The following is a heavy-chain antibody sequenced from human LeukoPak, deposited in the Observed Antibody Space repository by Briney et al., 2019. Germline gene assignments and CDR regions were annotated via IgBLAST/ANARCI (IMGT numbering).Heavy chain of an antibody. CDR3: AKDLAFASGPIVGPNFDY. J-gene: IGHJ4*02. CDR2: TNHSGST. V-gene: IGHV4-34*01. Sequence: SETLSLTCAVYGGSFSGYYWSWIRQPPGKGLEWIGETNHSGSTNYNPSLKSRVTISVDTSKNQFSLKLSSVTAADTAVYYCAKDLAFASGPIVGPNFDYWGQGTLVTVSS. CDR1: GGSFSGYY. D-gene: IGHD3-16*01.